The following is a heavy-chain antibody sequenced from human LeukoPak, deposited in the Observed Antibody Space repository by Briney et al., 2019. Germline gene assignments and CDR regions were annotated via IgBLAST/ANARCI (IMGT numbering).Heavy chain of an antibody. CDR2: ISYDGSNK. D-gene: IGHD2-15*01. V-gene: IGHV3-30*18. Sequence: PGGSLRLSCAASGFTFSSYGMHWVRQAPGKGLEWVAVISYDGSNKYYADSVKGRFTISRDNSKNTLYLQMNSLRAEDTAVYYCAKGGRYCSGGSCYHYYYYMDVWGKGTTVTVSS. CDR1: GFTFSSYG. J-gene: IGHJ6*03. CDR3: AKGGRYCSGGSCYHYYYYMDV.